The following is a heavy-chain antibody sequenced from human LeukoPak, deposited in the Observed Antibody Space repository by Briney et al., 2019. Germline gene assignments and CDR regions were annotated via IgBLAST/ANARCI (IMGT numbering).Heavy chain of an antibody. J-gene: IGHJ4*02. CDR2: IIPIFGTA. CDR3: ARAQQSFDFDY. V-gene: IGHV1-69*05. CDR1: GGTFSSYA. Sequence: SVKVSCKASGGTFSSYANSWVRQAPGQGNEWMGRIIPIFGTANYAQKFHGRVTTTTDESTSTAYMELSSLRSEDTAVYYCARAQQSFDFDYWGQGTLVTVSS. D-gene: IGHD6-13*01.